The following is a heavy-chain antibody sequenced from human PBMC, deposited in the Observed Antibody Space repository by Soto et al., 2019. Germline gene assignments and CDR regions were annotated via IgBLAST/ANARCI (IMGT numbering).Heavy chain of an antibody. J-gene: IGHJ4*01. CDR2: INYSGAT. CDR1: GGSINSDGYY. V-gene: IGHV4-31*03. CDR3: ARESYSFGRAFDI. Sequence: QVHLQESGPGLVKPSQTLSRTCTVSGGSINSDGYYWSWIRQHPEKGLEWIGYINYSGATYYNPSLKSRLTISVDTSKNQFSLQLTSVIAADTALYYCARESYSFGRAFDIWGHGTLVTVSS. D-gene: IGHD5-18*01.